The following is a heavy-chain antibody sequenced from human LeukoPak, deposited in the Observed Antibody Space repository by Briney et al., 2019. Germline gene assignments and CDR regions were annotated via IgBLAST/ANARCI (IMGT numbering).Heavy chain of an antibody. CDR2: INTNTGNP. Sequence: GASVKVSCKAFGYTFSSHAMIWVRQAPGQGLELMGWINTNTGNPTYAQGFTGRFVFSLDTSVSTAYLQISSLKAEDSAVYYCARAVGCGSGLCYSVYWGQGTLVTVSS. CDR1: GYTFSSHA. D-gene: IGHD2-8*02. CDR3: ARAVGCGSGLCYSVY. V-gene: IGHV7-4-1*02. J-gene: IGHJ4*02.